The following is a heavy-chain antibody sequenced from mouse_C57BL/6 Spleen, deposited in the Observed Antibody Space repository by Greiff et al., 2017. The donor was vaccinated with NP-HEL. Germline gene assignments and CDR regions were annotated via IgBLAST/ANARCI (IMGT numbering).Heavy chain of an antibody. CDR3: ARAGDGLYWYFDV. J-gene: IGHJ1*03. CDR2: ISYDGSN. Sequence: EVQLVESGPGLVKPSQSLSLTCSVTGYSITSGYYWNWIRQFPGNKLEWMGYISYDGSNNYNPSLKNRISITRDTSKNQFFLKLNSVTTEDTATYYCARAGDGLYWYFDVWGTGTTVTVSS. CDR1: GYSITSGYY. D-gene: IGHD2-3*01. V-gene: IGHV3-6*01.